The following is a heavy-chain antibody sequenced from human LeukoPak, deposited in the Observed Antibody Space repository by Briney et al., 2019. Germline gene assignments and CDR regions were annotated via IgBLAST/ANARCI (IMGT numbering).Heavy chain of an antibody. J-gene: IGHJ5*02. D-gene: IGHD4-17*01. V-gene: IGHV4-59*08. CDR2: IYYSGTT. CDR1: GGSISSYY. Sequence: SETLSLTCTVSGGSISSYYWSWIRQPPGKGLEWIGYIYYSGTTNYNPTLKSRVTILVDTSKNQFSLKLSSVTAADTAVYYCARSDYGDYAWFDPWGQGTLVTVSS. CDR3: ARSDYGDYAWFDP.